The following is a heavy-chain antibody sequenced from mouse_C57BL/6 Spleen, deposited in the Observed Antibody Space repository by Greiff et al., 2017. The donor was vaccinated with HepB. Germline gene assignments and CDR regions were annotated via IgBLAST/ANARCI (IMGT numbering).Heavy chain of an antibody. CDR3: TTASYDYDPLTGTGYAMDY. CDR1: GFNIKDDY. Sequence: EVQLQQSGAELVRPGASVKLSCTASGFNIKDDYMHWVKQRPEQGLEWIGWIDPENGDTEYASKFQGKATITADTSSNTDYLQLSSLTSEDTAVYYCTTASYDYDPLTGTGYAMDYWGQGTSVTVSS. V-gene: IGHV14-4*01. J-gene: IGHJ4*01. CDR2: IDPENGDT. D-gene: IGHD2-4*01.